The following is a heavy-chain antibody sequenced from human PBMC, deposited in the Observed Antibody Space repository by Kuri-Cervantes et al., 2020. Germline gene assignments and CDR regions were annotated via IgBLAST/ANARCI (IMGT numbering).Heavy chain of an antibody. CDR1: GFTFSSYA. CDR3: VKVYWGVRTFDY. D-gene: IGHD1-26*01. Sequence: GGSLRLSCAASGFTFSSYAMSWVRQAPGKGLEWVSTISNNGGSTYYADSVKGRFTISRDNSKNTLSLQMDSLRAEDTALYYCVKVYWGVRTFDYWGQGTLVTVSS. J-gene: IGHJ4*02. CDR2: ISNNGGST. V-gene: IGHV3-23*01.